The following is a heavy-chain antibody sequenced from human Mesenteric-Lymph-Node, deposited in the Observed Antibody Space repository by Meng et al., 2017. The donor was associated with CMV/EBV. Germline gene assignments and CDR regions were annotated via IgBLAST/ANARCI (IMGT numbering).Heavy chain of an antibody. CDR3: ARRAVAPTGSVLNNFDF. D-gene: IGHD6-13*01. Sequence: ASVKVSCKASGGTFSSYAITWVRQAPGQGLEWMGWISAYNGNTNYAQKLQGRVTMTTDTSTSTAYMELRSLRSDDTAVYYCARRAVAPTGSVLNNFDFWGQGTLVTVSS. V-gene: IGHV1-18*04. CDR1: GGTFSSYA. J-gene: IGHJ4*02. CDR2: ISAYNGNT.